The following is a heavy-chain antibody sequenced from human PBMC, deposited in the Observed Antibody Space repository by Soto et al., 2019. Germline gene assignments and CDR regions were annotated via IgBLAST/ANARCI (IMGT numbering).Heavy chain of an antibody. D-gene: IGHD6-13*01. J-gene: IGHJ2*01. CDR2: MNPNSGNT. CDR1: GYTFTSYD. Sequence: QVQLVQSGAEVKKPGASVKVSCKASGYTFTSYDINWVRQATGQGLEWMGWMNPNSGNTGYAQKFQGRVTMTRNTSISAAYMELSSRRAEDTAVYYWAGRHSWRAPDLWGRGTLVTVSS. V-gene: IGHV1-8*01. CDR3: AGRHSWRAPDL.